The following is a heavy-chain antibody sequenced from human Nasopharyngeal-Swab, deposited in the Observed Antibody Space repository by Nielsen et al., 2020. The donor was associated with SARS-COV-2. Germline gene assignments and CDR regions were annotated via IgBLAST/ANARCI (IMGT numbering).Heavy chain of an antibody. D-gene: IGHD2-15*01. CDR3: ARCPWGSGVVVVAVGAFDI. CDR2: IYTSGST. Sequence: SETLSLTCTVSGGSISSCSYYWSWIRQPAGKGLEWIGRIYTSGSTNYNPSLKSPVTISVDTSKNQFSLKPSSVTAADTAVYYWARCPWGSGVVVVAVGAFDIWGQGTMVTVSS. J-gene: IGHJ3*02. CDR1: GGSISSCSYY. V-gene: IGHV4-61*02.